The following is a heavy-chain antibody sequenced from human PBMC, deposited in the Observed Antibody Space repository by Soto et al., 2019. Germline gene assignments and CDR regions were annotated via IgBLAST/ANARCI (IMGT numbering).Heavy chain of an antibody. CDR1: GGSISSYY. V-gene: IGHV4-4*07. D-gene: IGHD3-22*01. J-gene: IGHJ4*02. CDR3: AGVPRYYYDSSGYML. CDR2: IYTSGST. Sequence: SETLSLTCTVSGGSISSYYWSWIRQPAGKGLEWIGRIYTSGSTNYNPSLKSRVTMSVDTSKNQFSLKLSSVTAADTAVHYCAGVPRYYYDSSGYMLWGQGTLVTVSS.